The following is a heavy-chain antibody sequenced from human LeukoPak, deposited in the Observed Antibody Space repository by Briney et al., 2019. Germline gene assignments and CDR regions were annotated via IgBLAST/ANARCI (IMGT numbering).Heavy chain of an antibody. J-gene: IGHJ4*02. CDR3: ALQTANFDY. Sequence: GASVKVSCKTSGYSFRSHGISWVRQAPGQGLEWMGWISGYTGYTGYAQKFQGRVTITADKSTSTAYMELSSLRSEDTAVYYCALQTANFDYWGQGTLVTVSS. CDR2: ISGYTGYT. V-gene: IGHV1-18*01. D-gene: IGHD4-11*01. CDR1: GYSFRSHG.